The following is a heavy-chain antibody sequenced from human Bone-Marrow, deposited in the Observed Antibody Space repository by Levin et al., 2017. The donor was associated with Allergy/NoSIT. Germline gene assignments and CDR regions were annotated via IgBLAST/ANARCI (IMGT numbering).Heavy chain of an antibody. D-gene: IGHD4-11*01. J-gene: IGHJ4*02. CDR3: ATDAYSKPDY. V-gene: IGHV3-7*01. CDR2: INLDGSVK. Sequence: TGGSLRLSCAASGFTFSSNWMSWVRQAPGKGLEWVANINLDGSVKNYVDSVKGRFTISRDNPKSSLYLQMDSLRAEDTAVYYCATDAYSKPDYWGQGTLVTVSS. CDR1: GFTFSSNW.